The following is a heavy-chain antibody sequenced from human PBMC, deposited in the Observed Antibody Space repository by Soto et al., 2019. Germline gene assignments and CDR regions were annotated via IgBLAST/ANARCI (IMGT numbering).Heavy chain of an antibody. V-gene: IGHV3-23*01. CDR3: AKVNFFDTPGTFDV. CDR1: GFTFSSYA. CDR2: IAGSGGMT. Sequence: GGPLRLSCAASGFTFSSYAMTWVRLAPGRGLEWVATIAGSGGMTYYTNSARGRFTISRDNSKNTVSLQMSSLRAEDTAMYFCAKVNFFDTPGTFDVWGQGTPVTVSS. J-gene: IGHJ3*01. D-gene: IGHD2-15*01.